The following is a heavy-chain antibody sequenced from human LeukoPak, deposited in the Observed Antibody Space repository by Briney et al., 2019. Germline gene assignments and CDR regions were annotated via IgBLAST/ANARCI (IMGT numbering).Heavy chain of an antibody. CDR3: ARDWSDY. CDR1: GFTLSSYS. CDR2: ISSSSYI. J-gene: IGHJ4*02. Sequence: GGSLRLSCAASGFTLSSYSMNWVRQAPGKGLEWVSSISSSSYIYYADSVKGRFTISRDNAKNSLYLQMNSLRAEDTAVYYCARDWSDYWGQGTLVTVSS. V-gene: IGHV3-21*01. D-gene: IGHD3-3*01.